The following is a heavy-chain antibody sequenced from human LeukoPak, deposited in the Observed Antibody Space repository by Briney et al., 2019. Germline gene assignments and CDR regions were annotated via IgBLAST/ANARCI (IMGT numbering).Heavy chain of an antibody. CDR3: AREVYSGYGCFDY. CDR2: MNPNSGNT. CDR1: GYTFTSYD. J-gene: IGHJ4*02. V-gene: IGHV1-8*01. Sequence: ASVTVSLKATGYTFTSYDINWVRQATGQGLEWMGWMNPNSGNTGYAQKFQGRVTMTRNSSISTVYMGLSSLRSEDTAVYYCAREVYSGYGCFDYWGQGTLVTVSS. D-gene: IGHD5-12*01.